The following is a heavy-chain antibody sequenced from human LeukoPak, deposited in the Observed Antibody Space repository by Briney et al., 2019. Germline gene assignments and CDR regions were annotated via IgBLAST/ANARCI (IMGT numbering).Heavy chain of an antibody. CDR2: IRRKAYSEAT. CDR1: GFTFGDYA. D-gene: IGHD2-21*02. J-gene: IGHJ3*02. V-gene: IGHV3-49*03. Sequence: GGSLRLSCTASGFTFGDYAMSWFRQAPGKGLEWVGFIRRKAYSEATQYAASVKGRFTISRVDSKSIAYLQMNSLKTEDTAVYYCTRSDCGGDDAFDIWGQGTMVTVSS. CDR3: TRSDCGGDDAFDI.